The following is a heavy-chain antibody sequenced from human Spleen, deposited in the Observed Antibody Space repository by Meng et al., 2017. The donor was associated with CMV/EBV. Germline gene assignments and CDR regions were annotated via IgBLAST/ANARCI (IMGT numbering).Heavy chain of an antibody. CDR1: GFSLSTSGVG. J-gene: IGHJ4*02. V-gene: IGHV2-5*01. Sequence: SGPTLVKPTQTLTLTCTFSGFSLSTSGVGVGWIRQPPGKALEWLALIYWTDDKRYSPSLKSRLTITRDTSRNQVVLTMTNMDPVDTATYYCTHEVRWRQLAYWGQGTLVTVSS. CDR3: THEVRWRQLAY. CDR2: IYWTDDK. D-gene: IGHD5-24*01.